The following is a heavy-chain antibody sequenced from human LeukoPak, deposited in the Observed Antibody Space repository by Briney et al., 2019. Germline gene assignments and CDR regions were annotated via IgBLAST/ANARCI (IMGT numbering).Heavy chain of an antibody. Sequence: GASVKVSCKASGYTFTSYGISWVRQAPGQGLEWMGWISAYNGNTNYAQKLQGRVTMTTDTSTSTAYMELRSLRSYDTAVYYCARDQRYYDILTGYSQRHYYGMDVWGQGTTVTVS. CDR2: ISAYNGNT. J-gene: IGHJ6*02. CDR1: GYTFTSYG. V-gene: IGHV1-18*01. D-gene: IGHD3-9*01. CDR3: ARDQRYYDILTGYSQRHYYGMDV.